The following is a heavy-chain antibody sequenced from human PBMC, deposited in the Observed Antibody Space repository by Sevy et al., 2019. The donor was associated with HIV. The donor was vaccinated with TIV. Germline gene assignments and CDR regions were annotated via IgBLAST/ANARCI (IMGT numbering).Heavy chain of an antibody. CDR2: ISSSGSTI. CDR1: GFTFSSYE. Sequence: GGSLRLSCAASGFTFSSYEMNWVRQAPGKGLEWVSYISSSGSTIYYADSVKGRFTISRDIAKNSLYLQMNSLRAEDTAVYYCARGRAGSGWFDPWGQGTLVTVSS. J-gene: IGHJ5*02. D-gene: IGHD3-10*01. CDR3: ARGRAGSGWFDP. V-gene: IGHV3-48*03.